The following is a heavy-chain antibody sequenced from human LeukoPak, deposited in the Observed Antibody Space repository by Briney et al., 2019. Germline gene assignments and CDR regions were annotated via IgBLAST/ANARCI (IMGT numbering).Heavy chain of an antibody. D-gene: IGHD5-12*01. CDR1: GFTFSSYG. CDR3: ARDRGYSGYDTYGMDV. J-gene: IGHJ6*04. Sequence: GRSLRLSCAASGFTFSSYGMHWVRQAPGKGLEWVAVISYDGSNKYYADSVKGRFTISRDNSKNTLYLQMNSLRAEDTAVYYCARDRGYSGYDTYGMDVWGKGTTVTVSS. CDR2: ISYDGSNK. V-gene: IGHV3-30*19.